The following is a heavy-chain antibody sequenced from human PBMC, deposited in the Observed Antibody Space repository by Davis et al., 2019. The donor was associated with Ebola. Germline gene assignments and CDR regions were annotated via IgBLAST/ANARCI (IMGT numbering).Heavy chain of an antibody. V-gene: IGHV1-46*01. CDR2: INPSGGST. CDR1: GYTFTGYY. Sequence: ASVKVSCKASGYTFTGYYMHWVRQAPGQGLEWMGWINPSGGSTSYAQKFQGRVTMTRDTSTSTVYMELSSLRSEDTAVYYCARDRGPYSTDYYYYYGMDVWGQGTTVTVSS. J-gene: IGHJ6*02. CDR3: ARDRGPYSTDYYYYYGMDV. D-gene: IGHD6-13*01.